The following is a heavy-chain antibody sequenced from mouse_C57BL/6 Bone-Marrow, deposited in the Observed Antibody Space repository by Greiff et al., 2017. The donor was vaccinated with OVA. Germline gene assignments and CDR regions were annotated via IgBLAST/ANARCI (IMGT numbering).Heavy chain of an antibody. CDR1: GYTFTDYN. V-gene: IGHV1-18*01. CDR3: ARGGYYDYDGGAWFAY. D-gene: IGHD2-4*01. CDR2: INSNNGGT. Sequence: VQLQQSGPELAKPGASVKIPCKASGYTFTDYNMDWVKQSHGKRLEWIGDINSNNGGTIYNQKFKGKATLTVAKSSSTAYMELRSLTSEDTAVYYCARGGYYDYDGGAWFAYWGQGTLVTVSA. J-gene: IGHJ3*01.